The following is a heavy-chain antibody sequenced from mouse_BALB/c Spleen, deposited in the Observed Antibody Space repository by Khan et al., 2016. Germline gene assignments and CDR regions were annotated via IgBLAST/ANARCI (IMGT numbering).Heavy chain of an antibody. CDR1: GYTFTEYI. J-gene: IGHJ2*01. CDR2: FYPGSGSI. Sequence: QVQLQQSGAELAKPGASVKLSCKASGYTFTEYIIHWVKQRFGQGLEWLAWFYPGSGSIKYNEKFKDKDTLTADKSSSIVYLELNRLTSEDAEFDVYARQAVTSGFDYWGQGTTLTVSS. D-gene: IGHD2-3*01. CDR3: ARQAVTSGFDY. V-gene: IGHV1-62-2*01.